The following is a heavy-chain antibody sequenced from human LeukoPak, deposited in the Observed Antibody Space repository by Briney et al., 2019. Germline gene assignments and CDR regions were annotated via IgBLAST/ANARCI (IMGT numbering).Heavy chain of an antibody. Sequence: PSETLSLTCTVSGGSISSYYWSWIRQPAGKGLEWIGRIYTSGSTNYNPSLKSRVTMSVDTSKNQFSLKLSSVTAADTAVYYCARDREGSSWYVGVGATQGWFDPWGQGPLVTVSS. CDR2: IYTSGST. D-gene: IGHD6-13*01. CDR3: ARDREGSSWYVGVGATQGWFDP. CDR1: GGSISSYY. V-gene: IGHV4-4*07. J-gene: IGHJ5*02.